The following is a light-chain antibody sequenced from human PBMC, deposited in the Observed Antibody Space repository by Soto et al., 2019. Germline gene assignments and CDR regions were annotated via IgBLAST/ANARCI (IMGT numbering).Light chain of an antibody. Sequence: DVVMTQSPLSLPVTPGEPASISCRSSQSLLHSNGYNYLDWYLQKPGQSPQLLIYLGSNRASGVPDRFSGSGSGTDFTLKISSGEAEDVGVYYCMQPLPSWTFGQGPKVEIK. V-gene: IGKV2-28*01. J-gene: IGKJ1*01. CDR2: LGS. CDR1: QSLLHSNGYNY. CDR3: MQPLPSWT.